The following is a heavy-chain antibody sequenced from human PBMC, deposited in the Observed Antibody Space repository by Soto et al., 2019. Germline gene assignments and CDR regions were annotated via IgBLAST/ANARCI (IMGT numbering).Heavy chain of an antibody. J-gene: IGHJ4*02. D-gene: IGHD3-22*01. CDR1: GGSISSRSYH. CDR3: ARRHYYDFSGYPGEIDY. CDR2: IYYSGST. V-gene: IGHV4-39*01. Sequence: PSETLSLTCSVSGGSISSRSYHWGWIRQPPGKGLEWIGSIYYSGSTYYNPSLKSRVTISVDTSKNQFSLKLSSVTAADTAVYYCARRHYYDFSGYPGEIDYWGQGTLVTVSS.